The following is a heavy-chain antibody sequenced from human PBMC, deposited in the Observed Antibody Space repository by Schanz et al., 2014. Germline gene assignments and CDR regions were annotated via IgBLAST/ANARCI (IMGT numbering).Heavy chain of an antibody. CDR3: TRDRGALINHNDALDL. D-gene: IGHD3-16*01. V-gene: IGHV3-30*04. Sequence: VRLLESGGGLVQPGGSLRLSCVGSGFTFGSYAMNWVRQAPGKGLEKVAVTSTDGTKTYYAASVRGRFTISRDNSKNTVYLQMNSLRSEDTAVYYCTRDRGALINHNDALDLWGQGTMVSVSS. CDR2: TSTDGTKT. CDR1: GFTFGSYA. J-gene: IGHJ3*01.